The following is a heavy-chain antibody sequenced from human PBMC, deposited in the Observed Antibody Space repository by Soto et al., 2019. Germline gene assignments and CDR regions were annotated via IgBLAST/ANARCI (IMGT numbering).Heavy chain of an antibody. CDR2: IHHSGST. Sequence: SETLSLTCAVSDHSISSGYYWGWIRQPPGKGLEWIANIHHSGSTYYNPSLKSRVTILIDTSKNQFSLKVSSVTAADTAVYYCARLSSGSDAYWGQGTLVTVSS. V-gene: IGHV4-38-2*01. CDR3: ARLSSGSDAY. D-gene: IGHD6-19*01. J-gene: IGHJ4*02. CDR1: DHSISSGYY.